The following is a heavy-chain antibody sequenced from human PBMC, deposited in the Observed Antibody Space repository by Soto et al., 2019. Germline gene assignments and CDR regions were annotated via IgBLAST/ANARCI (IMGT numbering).Heavy chain of an antibody. CDR3: NSGSYYSSI. V-gene: IGHV3-73*01. Sequence: GGSLRLSCAASGLRLSGSAIHWVRQASGKGLEWVGRIRAKSNKYATLYAESLKGRFTISRDDSQSTAYLEMNSLKTEDTAVYYCNSGSYYSSIWGQGTLVTVSS. CDR1: GLRLSGSA. J-gene: IGHJ4*02. D-gene: IGHD1-26*01. CDR2: IRAKSNKYAT.